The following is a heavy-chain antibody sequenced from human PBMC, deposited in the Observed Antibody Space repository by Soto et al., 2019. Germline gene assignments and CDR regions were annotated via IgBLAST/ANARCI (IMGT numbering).Heavy chain of an antibody. CDR2: IYYSGST. Sequence: SETLSLTCTVSGGSISSYYWSWIRQPPGKGLEWIGYIYYSGSTNYNPSLKSRVTISVDTSKNQFSLKLSSVTAADTAVYYCARGFTYSSGWYYFDYWGQGTLVTVSS. CDR3: ARGFTYSSGWYYFDY. CDR1: GGSISSYY. J-gene: IGHJ4*02. V-gene: IGHV4-59*01. D-gene: IGHD6-19*01.